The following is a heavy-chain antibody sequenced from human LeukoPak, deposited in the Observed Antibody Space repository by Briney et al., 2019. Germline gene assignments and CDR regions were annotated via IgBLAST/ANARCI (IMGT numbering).Heavy chain of an antibody. CDR3: AKDIVRGGYSYGYNWFDP. D-gene: IGHD5-18*01. CDR1: GFTFSSYG. Sequence: GGTLRLSCAASGFTFSSYGMSWVRQAPGKGLEWVSAISGSGGSTYCADSVKGRFTISRDNSKNTLYLQMNSLRAEDTAVYYCAKDIVRGGYSYGYNWFDPWGQGTLVTVSS. V-gene: IGHV3-23*01. CDR2: ISGSGGST. J-gene: IGHJ5*02.